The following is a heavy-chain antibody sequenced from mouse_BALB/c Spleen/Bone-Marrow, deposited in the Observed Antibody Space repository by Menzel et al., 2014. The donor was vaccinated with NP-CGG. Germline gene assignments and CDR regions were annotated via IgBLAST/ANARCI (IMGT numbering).Heavy chain of an antibody. CDR1: GYTFTSYY. Sequence: VQLQESGAELVKPGASVKLSCKASGYTFTSYYIYWVKQRPGQGLEWIGEINPSNGGTNFNEKFKSKATLTVDKSSSTAYMQLSSLTSEDSAAYYCTRSNGNWFAYWGQGTLVTVSA. J-gene: IGHJ3*01. D-gene: IGHD2-1*01. CDR3: TRSNGNWFAY. V-gene: IGHV1S81*02. CDR2: INPSNGGT.